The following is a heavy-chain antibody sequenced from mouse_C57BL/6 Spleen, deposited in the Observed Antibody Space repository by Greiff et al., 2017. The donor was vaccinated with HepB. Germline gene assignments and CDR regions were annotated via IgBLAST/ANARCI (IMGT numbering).Heavy chain of an antibody. D-gene: IGHD2-4*01. CDR1: GYTFTSYW. V-gene: IGHV1-52*01. Sequence: QVQLQQSGAELVRPGSSVKLSCKASGYTFTSYWMHWVKQRPIQGLEWIGNIDPSDSETHYNQKFKDKATLTVDKSSSTAYMQLSSLTSEDSAVYYCARDYDFQYYYATDYWGQGTSVTVSS. J-gene: IGHJ4*01. CDR2: IDPSDSET. CDR3: ARDYDFQYYYATDY.